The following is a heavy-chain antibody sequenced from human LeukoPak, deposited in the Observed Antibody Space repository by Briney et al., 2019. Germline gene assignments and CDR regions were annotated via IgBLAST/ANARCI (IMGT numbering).Heavy chain of an antibody. J-gene: IGHJ4*02. Sequence: GGSLRLSCAASGFTFNSYGMHWVRQAPGKGLEWVAFIRYDGSNKYYADSVEGRFTISRDNSKNTLYLQMNSLRAEDTAVYYCAKDRGRTGATGGFDYWGQGALVTVSS. CDR1: GFTFNSYG. CDR2: IRYDGSNK. CDR3: AKDRGRTGATGGFDY. V-gene: IGHV3-30*02. D-gene: IGHD1-7*01.